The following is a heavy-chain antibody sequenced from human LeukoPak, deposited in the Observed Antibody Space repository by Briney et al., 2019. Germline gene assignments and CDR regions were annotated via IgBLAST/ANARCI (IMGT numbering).Heavy chain of an antibody. CDR2: IYYTGSA. V-gene: IGHV4-39*01. CDR3: ARPPYTGSFYVDY. CDR1: GGSISSSSYF. Sequence: SETLSLTCTVSGGSISSSSYFWGWIRQPPGKGLEWIATIYYTGSAYYNPSLKSRVTISEDTSKNQFSLKLRSVTAADTAVYFCARPPYTGSFYVDYWGQGALVTVSS. J-gene: IGHJ4*02. D-gene: IGHD1-26*01.